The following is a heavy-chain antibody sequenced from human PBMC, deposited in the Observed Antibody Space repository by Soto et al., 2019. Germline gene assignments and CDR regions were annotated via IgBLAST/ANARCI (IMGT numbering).Heavy chain of an antibody. J-gene: IGHJ6*02. CDR3: AKDVQLWSWAYGMDV. V-gene: IGHV3-30*18. CDR2: ISYDGSNK. Sequence: QVPLVESGGGVVQPGRSLRLSCAASGFTFSSYGMHWVRQAPGKGLEWVAVISYDGSNKYYADSVKGRFTISRDNSKNTLYLQMNSLRAEDTAVYYCAKDVQLWSWAYGMDVWGQGTTVTVSS. D-gene: IGHD5-18*01. CDR1: GFTFSSYG.